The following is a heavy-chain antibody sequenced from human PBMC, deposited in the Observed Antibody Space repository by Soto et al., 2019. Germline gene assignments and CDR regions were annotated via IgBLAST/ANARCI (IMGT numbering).Heavy chain of an antibody. J-gene: IGHJ5*02. CDR3: ARSGVTGIVIPSHWFEP. V-gene: IGHV4-31*03. D-gene: IGHD2-21*02. CDR2: ISSSGST. Sequence: SETLSLTCTVSGDSIGGVGYWSWIRQFPGRGLEWIGCISSSGSTYYNPALNNRISLSLDTSQNQFSLKLLSVTAADTAIYYCARSGVTGIVIPSHWFEPWGQGTLVTVSS. CDR1: GDSIGGVGY.